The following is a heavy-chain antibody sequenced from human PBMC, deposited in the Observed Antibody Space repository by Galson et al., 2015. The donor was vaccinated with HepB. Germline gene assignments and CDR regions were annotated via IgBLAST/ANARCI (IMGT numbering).Heavy chain of an antibody. Sequence: SLRLSCAASGFTFDNYAMHWVRQVPGRGLEWVSGIRWNSGYIDYADSVRGRFTISRDNATNSLYLQMNSLRDEDTALYYCAKDTEPIPMFYFAFWGQGTLVTVSS. J-gene: IGHJ4*02. CDR1: GFTFDNYA. D-gene: IGHD3-10*02. CDR2: IRWNSGYI. CDR3: AKDTEPIPMFYFAF. V-gene: IGHV3-9*01.